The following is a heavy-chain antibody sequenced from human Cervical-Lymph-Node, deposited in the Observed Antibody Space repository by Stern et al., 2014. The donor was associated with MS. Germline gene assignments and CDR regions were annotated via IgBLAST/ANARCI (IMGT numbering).Heavy chain of an antibody. CDR1: GYSFTANW. Sequence: EVQLVQSGAEVKKPGESLKISCTGSGYSFTANWIAWVRQMPGKGLEGRGIIYPCDSDTRYSPSFQGQVTISADKSISTAYLQWSSLKASDTAMYYCARDYGDYAFDYWGQGTLVTVSS. CDR2: IYPCDSDT. D-gene: IGHD4-17*01. CDR3: ARDYGDYAFDY. J-gene: IGHJ4*02. V-gene: IGHV5-51*01.